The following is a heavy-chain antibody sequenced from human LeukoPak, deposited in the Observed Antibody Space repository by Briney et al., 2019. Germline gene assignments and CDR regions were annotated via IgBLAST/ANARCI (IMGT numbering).Heavy chain of an antibody. CDR3: ARDRQLADY. CDR2: IYSGGST. D-gene: IGHD6-6*01. CDR1: AFSVGSNY. J-gene: IGHJ4*02. Sequence: GGSLRLSCAASAFSVGSNYMTWVRQAPGKGLEWVSLIYSGGSTYYADSVKGRFTISRDNSKNTLYLQMNSLRAEDTAVYYCARDRQLADYWGQGTRVTVSS. V-gene: IGHV3-66*01.